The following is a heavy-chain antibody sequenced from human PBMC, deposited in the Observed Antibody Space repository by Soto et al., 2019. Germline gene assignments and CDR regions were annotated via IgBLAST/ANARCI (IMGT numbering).Heavy chain of an antibody. D-gene: IGHD1-20*01. V-gene: IGHV3-30*18. Sequence: GSLRLSCAASGFTFSSYGMHWVRQAPGKGLEWVAVISYDGSNKYYADSVKGRFTISRDNSKNTLYLQMNSLRAEDTAVYYCAKDGFYNWNRGYFDYWGQGTLVTVSS. CDR2: ISYDGSNK. CDR1: GFTFSSYG. CDR3: AKDGFYNWNRGYFDY. J-gene: IGHJ4*02.